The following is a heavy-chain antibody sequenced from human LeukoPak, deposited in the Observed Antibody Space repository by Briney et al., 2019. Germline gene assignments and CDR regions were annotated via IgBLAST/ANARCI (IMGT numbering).Heavy chain of an antibody. Sequence: PGGSLRLSCAASGFTFSSCWMHWVRQAPGKGLVWVSRINSDGSSTSYADSVKGRFTISRDNAKNTLYLQMNSLRAEDTAVYYCAKAGCCSSTSCYVNWFDPWGQGTLVTVSS. D-gene: IGHD2-2*01. J-gene: IGHJ5*02. CDR3: AKAGCCSSTSCYVNWFDP. CDR2: INSDGSST. CDR1: GFTFSSCW. V-gene: IGHV3-74*01.